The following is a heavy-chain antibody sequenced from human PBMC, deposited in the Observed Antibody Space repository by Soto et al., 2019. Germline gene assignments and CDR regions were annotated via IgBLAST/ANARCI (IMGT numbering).Heavy chain of an antibody. Sequence: PGGSLRLSCAASGFTFSSYRMHWVRQAPGKGLEWVAVIWYDGSNTYYADSVKGRFTISRDNSKNTLYLQMNSLRAQAPAVYYCERASGKSDYYYLEGWGQGTTGT. CDR3: ERASGKSDYYYLEG. CDR1: GFTFSSYR. CDR2: IWYDGSNT. D-gene: IGHD2-15*01. J-gene: IGHJ6*03. V-gene: IGHV3-33*01.